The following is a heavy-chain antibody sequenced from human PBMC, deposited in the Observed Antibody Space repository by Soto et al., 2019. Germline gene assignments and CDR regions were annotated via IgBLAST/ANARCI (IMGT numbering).Heavy chain of an antibody. CDR1: GFTFSSYA. J-gene: IGHJ4*02. D-gene: IGHD6-13*01. CDR2: ISSNGSST. CDR3: AKHGSSWSYYFDY. V-gene: IGHV3-64D*08. Sequence: GGSLRLSCAAPGFTFSSYAMHWVRQAPGKGLEYVSVISSNGSSTYYAESVKGRFTISRDNSNNTLYLQMSSLRIEYMAVYYCAKHGSSWSYYFDYWGQGTLVTVSS.